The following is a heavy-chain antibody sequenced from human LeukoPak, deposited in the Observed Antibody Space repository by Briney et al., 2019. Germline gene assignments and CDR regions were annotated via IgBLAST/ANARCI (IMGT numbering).Heavy chain of an antibody. CDR3: ASAGIGAVGMGRHEY. CDR1: GGSISSYY. CDR2: MFYSGST. D-gene: IGHD6-13*01. V-gene: IGHV4-59*08. J-gene: IGHJ4*02. Sequence: SETLSLTCTVSGGSISSYYWSWIRQPPGKGLGWSGYMFYSGSTNYNPSLTSRVTISVDTSKNQFSLKLSSVTAADTAVYYCASAGIGAVGMGRHEYWGQGTLVTVSS.